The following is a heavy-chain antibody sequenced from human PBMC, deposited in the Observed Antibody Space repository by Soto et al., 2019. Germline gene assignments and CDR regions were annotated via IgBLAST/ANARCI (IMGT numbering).Heavy chain of an antibody. J-gene: IGHJ4*02. Sequence: GGSLRLSCAASGFTFGNFWMHWVRQAPGKGLVWVSRIYSDGSGTTYADSVKGRFTISRDNAKSTLYLQMNSLRAEDTAVYYCATLNSFGSDYWGRGTLVTVSS. CDR3: ATLNSFGSDY. V-gene: IGHV3-74*01. D-gene: IGHD5-18*01. CDR1: GFTFGNFW. CDR2: IYSDGSGT.